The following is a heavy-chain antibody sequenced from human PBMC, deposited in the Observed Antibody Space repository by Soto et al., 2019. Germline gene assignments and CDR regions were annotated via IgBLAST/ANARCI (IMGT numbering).Heavy chain of an antibody. Sequence: GGSLRLSCAASGFTFSDYYMSWIRQAPGKGLEWVSYISSSGSTIYYADSVKGRFTISRDNAKNSLYLQMNSLRAEDTAVYYCARTDDYGDEGDYMDVWGKGTTVTVSS. J-gene: IGHJ6*03. D-gene: IGHD4-17*01. CDR1: GFTFSDYY. CDR2: ISSSGSTI. V-gene: IGHV3-11*01. CDR3: ARTDDYGDEGDYMDV.